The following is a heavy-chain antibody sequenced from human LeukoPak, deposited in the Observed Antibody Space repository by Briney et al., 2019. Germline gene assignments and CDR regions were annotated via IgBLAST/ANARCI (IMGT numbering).Heavy chain of an antibody. J-gene: IGHJ4*02. CDR2: INPNSGGT. V-gene: IGHV1-2*04. CDR1: GYTFTGYY. Sequence: ASVKVSCKASGYTFTGYYMHWVRQAPGQGLEWRGWINPNSGGTNYAQKFQGWVTMTRDTSISTAYMELSRLRSDDTAVYYCARSDHYYYGSGMKRYYFDYWGQGTLVTVSS. D-gene: IGHD3-10*01. CDR3: ARSDHYYYGSGMKRYYFDY.